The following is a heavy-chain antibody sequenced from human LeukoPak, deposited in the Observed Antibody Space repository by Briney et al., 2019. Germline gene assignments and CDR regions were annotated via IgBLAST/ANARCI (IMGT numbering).Heavy chain of an antibody. CDR1: GVTFSNDW. CDR3: TRGRGGRYHY. J-gene: IGHJ4*02. CDR2: INNDGSTT. Sequence: GGSLRLSCAASGVTFSNDWMHWVRQAPGKGLVWVSRINNDGSTTTYADSVKGRFTISRDNAKNTLFLQMNSLRVEDTAVYYCTRGRGGRYHYWGQGTLVTVSS. D-gene: IGHD3-16*02. V-gene: IGHV3-74*01.